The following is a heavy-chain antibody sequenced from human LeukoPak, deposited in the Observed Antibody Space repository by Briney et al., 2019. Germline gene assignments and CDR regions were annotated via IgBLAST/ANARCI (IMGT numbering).Heavy chain of an antibody. CDR3: ATGRSSQDLDY. CDR1: GGSISSYY. V-gene: IGHV4-59*01. J-gene: IGHJ4*02. CDR2: IYYSGST. D-gene: IGHD2-2*01. Sequence: SETLSLTCTVSGGSISSYYWSWIRQPPGKGQEWIGYIYYSGSTNYNPSLKSRVTISVDTSKNQFSLKLSSVTAADTAVYYCATGRSSQDLDYWGQGTLVTVSS.